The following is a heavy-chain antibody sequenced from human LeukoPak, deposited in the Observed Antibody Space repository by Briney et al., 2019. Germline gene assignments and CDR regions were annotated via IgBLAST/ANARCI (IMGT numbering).Heavy chain of an antibody. CDR1: GGSITGSSYY. Sequence: SETLSLTCTISGGSITGSSYYWGWIRQSPGKGLEWIGNIYYSGSTYYNSSLKSRVTISIDTSKNHSSLRLTSVTASDTAVYFCTRGSYDVLTGRSTLGEYWGQGILVAVSS. CDR3: TRGSYDVLTGRSTLGEY. D-gene: IGHD3-9*01. J-gene: IGHJ4*02. V-gene: IGHV4-39*02. CDR2: IYYSGST.